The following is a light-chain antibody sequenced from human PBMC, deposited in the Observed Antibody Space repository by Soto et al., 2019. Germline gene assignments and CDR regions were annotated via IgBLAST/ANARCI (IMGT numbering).Light chain of an antibody. CDR3: QQSHSSPTT. CDR1: QDIGNH. Sequence: DIQMTQSPSFLSASIGHRVNITCRAIQDIGNHLNWYKKKTGKAPQFLLYRVYKLQSGVQSRFTGSGYGTDFTLNVYDLQTEDFATYDCQQSHSSPTTFGQGTRLENK. CDR2: RVY. V-gene: IGKV1-39*01. J-gene: IGKJ5*01.